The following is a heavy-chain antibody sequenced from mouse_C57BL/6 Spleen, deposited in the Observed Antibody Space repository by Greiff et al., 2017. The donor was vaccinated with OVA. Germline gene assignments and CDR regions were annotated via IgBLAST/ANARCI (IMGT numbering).Heavy chain of an antibody. D-gene: IGHD4-1*01. CDR3: ARENWDDYYAMDY. V-gene: IGHV2-6*03. J-gene: IGHJ4*01. CDR1: GFSLTSYG. CDR2: IWSDGST. Sequence: QVQLQQSGPGLVAPSQSLSITCTVSGFSLTSYGVHWVRQPPGKGLEWLVVIWSDGSTTYNSALKSRLSISKDNSKSQVFLKMNSLQTDDTAMYYCARENWDDYYAMDYWGQGTSVTVSS.